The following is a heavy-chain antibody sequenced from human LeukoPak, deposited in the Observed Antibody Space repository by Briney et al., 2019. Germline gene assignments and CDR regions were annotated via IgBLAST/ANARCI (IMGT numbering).Heavy chain of an antibody. CDR3: AREEVTMVRGVIKEDYYYYGMDV. D-gene: IGHD3-10*01. CDR2: ISSSSSTI. Sequence: PGGSLRLSCAASGFTFSSYSMNWVRQAPGKGLEWVSYISSSSSTIYYADSVKGRFTISRDNAKNSLYLQMNSLRAEDTAVYYCAREEVTMVRGVIKEDYYYYGMDVWGQGTTVTASS. V-gene: IGHV3-48*01. CDR1: GFTFSSYS. J-gene: IGHJ6*02.